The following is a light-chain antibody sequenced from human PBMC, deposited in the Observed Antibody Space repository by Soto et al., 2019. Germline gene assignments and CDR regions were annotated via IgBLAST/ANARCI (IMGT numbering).Light chain of an antibody. Sequence: EILMTQSPATLSVSPGGRATLSCRASQSVKNNLAWYQQKPGQAPRLLIYGASIRATGFPARFSGNGSGTEFTLTISSLQSEDFAVYYCQQYNRWPPLTFGGGTKVDIK. CDR1: QSVKNN. CDR2: GAS. CDR3: QQYNRWPPLT. J-gene: IGKJ4*01. V-gene: IGKV3-15*01.